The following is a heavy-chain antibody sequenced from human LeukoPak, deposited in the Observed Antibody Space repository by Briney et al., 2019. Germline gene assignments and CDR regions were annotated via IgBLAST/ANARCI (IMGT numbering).Heavy chain of an antibody. J-gene: IGHJ4*02. CDR1: GFSFSSNW. V-gene: IGHV3-7*03. CDR3: AKDSPPYFFDY. Sequence: GGSLRLSCAAPGFSFSSNWMGWVRQAPGKGLEWVAHIKRDGSQKYYLDSVKGRFTISRDNSKNTLYLQINTLRAGDTAVYYCAKDSPPYFFDYWGQGTLVIVSS. CDR2: IKRDGSQK.